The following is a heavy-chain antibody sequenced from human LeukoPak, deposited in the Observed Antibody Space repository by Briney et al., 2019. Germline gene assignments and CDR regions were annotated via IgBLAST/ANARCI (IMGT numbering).Heavy chain of an antibody. CDR1: GFTFDDYA. D-gene: IGHD3-22*01. Sequence: GGSLRLSCAASGFTFDDYAMHWVRQAPGKGLEWVSGISWNSGSIGYADSVKGRFTISRDNAKNSLYLQMDSLRPEDTALYYCAKVDDSSGYGYDYRGQGTLVTVSS. J-gene: IGHJ4*02. CDR3: AKVDDSSGYGYDY. V-gene: IGHV3-9*01. CDR2: ISWNSGSI.